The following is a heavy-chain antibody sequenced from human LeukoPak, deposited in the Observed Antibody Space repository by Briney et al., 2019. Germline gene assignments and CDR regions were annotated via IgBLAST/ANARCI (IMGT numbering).Heavy chain of an antibody. V-gene: IGHV1-69*13. CDR1: GGTFSSYA. J-gene: IGHJ5*02. CDR2: IIPIFCTP. D-gene: IGHD3-10*01. CDR3: ARQLRFGELQGWFEP. Sequence: SVKVSCKASGGTFSSYAISWVRQAPGQGLEWMGGIIPIFCTPDYAQKFEGRVTITEDESTSTAYMELSRLRSEATAVYYCARQLRFGELQGWFEPWAQGTLVTVSS.